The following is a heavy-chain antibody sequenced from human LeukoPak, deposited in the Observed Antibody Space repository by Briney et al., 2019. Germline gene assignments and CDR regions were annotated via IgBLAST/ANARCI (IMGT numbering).Heavy chain of an antibody. Sequence: GSLRLSCAASGLNFSAFPMTWVRQAPGKGLEWVSAISAVGDNTFYADSVKGRFTISRDNSKNALYLHMNSLRPEDTAVYYCAKDRGYWGQGTLVTVSS. J-gene: IGHJ4*02. CDR3: AKDRGY. CDR2: ISAVGDNT. CDR1: GLNFSAFP. V-gene: IGHV3-23*01.